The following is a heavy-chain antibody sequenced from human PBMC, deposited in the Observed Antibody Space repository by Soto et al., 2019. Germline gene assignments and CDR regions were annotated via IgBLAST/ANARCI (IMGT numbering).Heavy chain of an antibody. J-gene: IGHJ4*02. Sequence: ASVKVSCKASGYTFTTYVMHWVRQAPGQRLEWMGWINAGNGDTKYSQKFQGRVTITRDTSASTGYMEVNSLLSEDTAVYYCARASSSWHYDYWGQGTLVTVSS. CDR2: INAGNGDT. V-gene: IGHV1-3*01. CDR3: ARASSSWHYDY. CDR1: GYTFTTYV. D-gene: IGHD6-13*01.